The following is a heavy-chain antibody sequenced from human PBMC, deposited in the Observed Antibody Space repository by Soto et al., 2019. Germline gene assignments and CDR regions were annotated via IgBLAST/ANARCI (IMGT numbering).Heavy chain of an antibody. Sequence: QVQVVESGGGVVQPGRSLRLSCVASGFPFSNYAMHWVRQAPGKGLQWVSVISYNERNKYYIDSVKGRFTISRDNSKNTRDLQLNSLRPDDTAVYYCARINEGAVPGNEPPDNWGQGTLVTVSS. V-gene: IGHV3-30*04. J-gene: IGHJ4*02. D-gene: IGHD6-19*01. CDR2: ISYNERNK. CDR3: ARINEGAVPGNEPPDN. CDR1: GFPFSNYA.